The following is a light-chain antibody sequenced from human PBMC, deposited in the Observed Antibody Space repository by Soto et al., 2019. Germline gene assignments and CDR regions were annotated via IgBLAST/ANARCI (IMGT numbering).Light chain of an antibody. CDR2: GAS. CDR3: KQYGSSPAT. V-gene: IGKV3-20*01. Sequence: EIVLPQSPGTLSLPPGERAPLSGRASQTISNFLAWYQQRPAQAPRLLIHGASTRATGITDRFSGSVSGTDFTLTISGLEPEEFAVYYCKQYGSSPATVGKGTKVDIK. J-gene: IGKJ1*01. CDR1: QTISNF.